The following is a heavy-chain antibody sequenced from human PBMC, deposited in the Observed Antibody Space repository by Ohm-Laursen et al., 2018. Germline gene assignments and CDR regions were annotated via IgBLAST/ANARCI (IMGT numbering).Heavy chain of an antibody. V-gene: IGHV3-23*01. CDR3: VKGLPILITFGGARMDV. CDR1: GFTFNNYA. Sequence: SLRLSCAASGFTFNNYAMSWVRQAPGKGLEWVSAVSDSGDSTYYADSVKGRFTISRDNSKNTLYLQMNSLRAEDTAVYYCVKGLPILITFGGARMDVWGQGTTVTVSS. J-gene: IGHJ6*02. D-gene: IGHD3-16*01. CDR2: VSDSGDST.